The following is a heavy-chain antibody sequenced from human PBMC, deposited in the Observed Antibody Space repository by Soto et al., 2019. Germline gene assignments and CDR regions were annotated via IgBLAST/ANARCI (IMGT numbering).Heavy chain of an antibody. CDR1: GFTFSSYA. Sequence: EVQLLESGGGLVQPGGSLRLSCAASGFTFSSYAMSWVRQAPGKGLEWVSVISGSGGSTYYADSVKGRFTISRDNPQNTLYMQMNSLRAEDTAVYYCAKRGSGSQFDYWGQGTLVTLSS. V-gene: IGHV3-23*01. J-gene: IGHJ4*02. CDR3: AKRGSGSQFDY. D-gene: IGHD1-26*01. CDR2: ISGSGGST.